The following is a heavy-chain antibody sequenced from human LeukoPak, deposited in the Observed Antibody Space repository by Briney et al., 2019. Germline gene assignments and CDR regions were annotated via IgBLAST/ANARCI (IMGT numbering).Heavy chain of an antibody. CDR3: ATTGGDIYYYYMDV. D-gene: IGHD3-16*01. V-gene: IGHV1-69*13. CDR2: IIPVLGTA. CDR1: GDTFSRYA. J-gene: IGHJ6*03. Sequence: SVKVSCKAFGDTFSRYAISWVRLAPGQGLEWMGGIIPVLGTANYAQKFQDRVTITADESTSTAYMELNSLKSEDAAVYCATTGGDIYYYYMDVWGEGTTVTISS.